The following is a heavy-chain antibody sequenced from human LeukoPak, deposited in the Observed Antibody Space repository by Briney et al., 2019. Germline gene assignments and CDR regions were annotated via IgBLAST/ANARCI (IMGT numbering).Heavy chain of an antibody. V-gene: IGHV4-34*01. CDR3: ARGSSTSHYFMDV. D-gene: IGHD2-2*01. CDR2: INHSGST. J-gene: IGHJ6*03. Sequence: SETLSLTCAVYGGSFSGYYWSWIRQPPGKGLEWIGEINHSGSTNYNPSLKSRVTISVDTSKNQFSLKLSSVTAADTAVYYCARGSSTSHYFMDVWGKGTTVTISS. CDR1: GGSFSGYY.